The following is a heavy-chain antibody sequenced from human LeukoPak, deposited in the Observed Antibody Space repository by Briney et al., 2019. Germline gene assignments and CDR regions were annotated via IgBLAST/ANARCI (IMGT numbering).Heavy chain of an antibody. Sequence: SETLSLTCTVSGGSVSSGSYYWSWIRQPPGKGLEWIGYVYYSGSTNYNPSLKSRVTISVDTSKNQFSLKLSSVTAADTAVYYCARDVVDGDAFDIWGQGTMVTVSS. CDR1: GGSVSSGSYY. V-gene: IGHV4-61*01. D-gene: IGHD2-15*01. CDR2: VYYSGST. J-gene: IGHJ3*02. CDR3: ARDVVDGDAFDI.